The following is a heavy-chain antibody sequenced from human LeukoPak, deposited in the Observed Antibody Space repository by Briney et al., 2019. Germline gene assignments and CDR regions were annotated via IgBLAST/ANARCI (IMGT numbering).Heavy chain of an antibody. CDR1: GYTFTGYY. CDR3: ARAGSTGIVVVTATLFAS. CDR2: INPNTGVT. V-gene: IGHV1-2*02. D-gene: IGHD2-21*02. J-gene: IGHJ4*01. Sequence: ASVKDSFKASGYTFTGYYMHWVRQAPGQGLEWMGWINPNTGVTKYAQKFQGRVTMTRDTSISTAYMELSRLGSDDTAVYYCARAGSTGIVVVTATLFASRGHGTLVTVSS.